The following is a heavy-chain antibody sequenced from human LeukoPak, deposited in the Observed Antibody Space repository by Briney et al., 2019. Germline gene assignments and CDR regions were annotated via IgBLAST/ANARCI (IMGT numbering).Heavy chain of an antibody. Sequence: ASVKVSCKASGYTFISYGITLVRQAPGQGLEWMGWISPYTTKTNYAQSLQGRVTMTTDTSTSTAYMELRSLRSDDTAVYYCAREGGVGPTAPPDYYSYQMDVWGKGTTVTVSS. J-gene: IGHJ6*03. D-gene: IGHD1-26*01. V-gene: IGHV1-18*01. CDR1: GYTFISYG. CDR3: AREGGVGPTAPPDYYSYQMDV. CDR2: ISPYTTKT.